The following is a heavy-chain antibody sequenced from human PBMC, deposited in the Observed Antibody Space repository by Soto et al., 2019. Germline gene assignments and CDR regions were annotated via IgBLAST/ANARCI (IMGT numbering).Heavy chain of an antibody. CDR1: GFTFSSYW. D-gene: IGHD3-16*01. CDR2: IKQDGSEK. J-gene: IGHJ6*03. V-gene: IGHV3-7*01. Sequence: GGSLRLSCAASGFTFSSYWMSWVRQAPGKGLKWVANIKQDGSEKYYVDSVKGRFTISRDNAKNSLYLQMNSLRAEDTAVYYCARWCIMITFGGVLPYYMDVWGKGTTVTVSS. CDR3: ARWCIMITFGGVLPYYMDV.